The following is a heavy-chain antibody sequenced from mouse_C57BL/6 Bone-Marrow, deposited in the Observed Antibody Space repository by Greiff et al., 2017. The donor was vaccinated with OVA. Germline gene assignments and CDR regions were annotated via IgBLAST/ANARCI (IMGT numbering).Heavy chain of an antibody. Sequence: VQLQQPGAELVMPGASVKLSCKASGYTFTSYWMHWVKQRPGQGLEWIGEIDPSDSYTNYNQKFKGKSTLTVDKSYSTAYMQLSSLTSEDSAVYYCASWGYGSSYDAMDYWGQGTSVTVSS. CDR3: ASWGYGSSYDAMDY. CDR1: GYTFTSYW. J-gene: IGHJ4*01. CDR2: IDPSDSYT. V-gene: IGHV1-69*01. D-gene: IGHD1-1*01.